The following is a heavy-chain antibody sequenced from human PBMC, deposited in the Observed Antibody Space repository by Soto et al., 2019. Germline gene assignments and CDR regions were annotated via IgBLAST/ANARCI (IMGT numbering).Heavy chain of an antibody. CDR1: GFTFSSYG. J-gene: IGHJ4*02. V-gene: IGHV3-33*01. Sequence: QVQLVESGGGVVQPGRSLRLSCAASGFTFSSYGMHWVRQAPGKGLEWVAVIWYDGSNKYYADSVKGRFTISRDNSKNTLYLQMNSLRAEDTAVYYCARDSNYYGSGTLIHYWGQGTLVTVSS. D-gene: IGHD3-10*01. CDR2: IWYDGSNK. CDR3: ARDSNYYGSGTLIHY.